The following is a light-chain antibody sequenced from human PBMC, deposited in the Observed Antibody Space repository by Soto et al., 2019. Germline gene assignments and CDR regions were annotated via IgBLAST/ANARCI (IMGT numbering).Light chain of an antibody. Sequence: QSALAQPPSASGSPGQSVTISCTGTSSDVGDNYVSWYQQHLGKAPKLIIYEVTLRPSGVPDRFSGSKSGNTASLTISGLQAEDEADYYCCSYAGSYTFVFGTGTKLTVL. CDR2: EVT. CDR1: SSDVGDNY. J-gene: IGLJ1*01. CDR3: CSYAGSYTFV. V-gene: IGLV2-8*01.